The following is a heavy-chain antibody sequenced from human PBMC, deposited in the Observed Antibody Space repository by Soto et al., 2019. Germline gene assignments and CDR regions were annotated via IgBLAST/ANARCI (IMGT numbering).Heavy chain of an antibody. CDR2: ISGYSGNA. J-gene: IGHJ4*02. V-gene: IGHV1-18*04. Sequence: ASVKVSCKTSGYIFSDHGINWVRQAPGQGLEWMGWISGYSGNANLAQKFQGRVTMTTDKSTRTAYMELRRLRSDDTAVYYCAKRTSGTTWGESDYWGQGTLVTVSS. CDR1: GYIFSDHG. CDR3: AKRTSGTTWGESDY. D-gene: IGHD4-17*01.